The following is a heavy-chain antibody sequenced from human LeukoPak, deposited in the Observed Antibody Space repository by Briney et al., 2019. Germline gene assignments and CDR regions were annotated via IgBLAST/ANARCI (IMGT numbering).Heavy chain of an antibody. Sequence: SCKASGGTFSSYAIHWVRQAPGKGLEWVALISYDGSTKYSTDSVKGRFTISRDNAKNSLYPQMNSLRAEDTAVYYCAELGITMIGGVWGKGTTVTISS. CDR3: AELGITMIGGV. J-gene: IGHJ6*04. CDR2: ISYDGSTK. V-gene: IGHV3-30*04. D-gene: IGHD3-10*02. CDR1: GGTFSSYA.